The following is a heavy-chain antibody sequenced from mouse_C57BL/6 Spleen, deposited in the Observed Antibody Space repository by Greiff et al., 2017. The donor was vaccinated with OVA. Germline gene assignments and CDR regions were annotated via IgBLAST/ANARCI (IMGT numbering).Heavy chain of an antibody. CDR2: IYPGNSDT. CDR1: GYTFTSYW. D-gene: IGHD1-1*01. J-gene: IGHJ4*01. Sequence: VQLQQSGTVLARPGASVKMSCKTSGYTFTSYWMHWVKQRPGQGLEWIGAIYPGNSDTSYNQKFKGKAKLTAVTSASTAYMELSSLTNEDSAVYDCTRSPVVATRGYDMDYWGQGTSVTVSS. V-gene: IGHV1-5*01. CDR3: TRSPVVATRGYDMDY.